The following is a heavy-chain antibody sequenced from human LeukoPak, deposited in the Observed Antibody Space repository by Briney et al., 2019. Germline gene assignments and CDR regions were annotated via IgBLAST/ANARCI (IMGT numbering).Heavy chain of an antibody. D-gene: IGHD5-24*01. CDR3: AREVEVAAFDY. V-gene: IGHV3-11*01. CDR1: GFTFSDYY. J-gene: IGHJ4*02. Sequence: GGFLRLSCAASGFTFSDYYMSWIRQAPGKGLEWVSYISSSGSTIYYADSVQGRFTISRDNAKNSLYLQMNSLRAEDTAVYYCAREVEVAAFDYWGQGTLVTVSS. CDR2: ISSSGSTI.